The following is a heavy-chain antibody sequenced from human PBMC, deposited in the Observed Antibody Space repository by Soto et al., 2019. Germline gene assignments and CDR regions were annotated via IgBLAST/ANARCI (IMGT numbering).Heavy chain of an antibody. Sequence: QVQLVQSGAEVKKPGSSVKVSCKASGGTFSSYAISWVRQAPGQGLEWMGRSIPTFGTANYAQKSQGRVTITADENTRTADMELSSLRSEATDVYYCARVGYYGSGSYLAGSWGQGTLVTVSS. V-gene: IGHV1-69*01. CDR1: GGTFSSYA. CDR3: ARVGYYGSGSYLAGS. CDR2: SIPTFGTA. D-gene: IGHD3-10*01. J-gene: IGHJ4*02.